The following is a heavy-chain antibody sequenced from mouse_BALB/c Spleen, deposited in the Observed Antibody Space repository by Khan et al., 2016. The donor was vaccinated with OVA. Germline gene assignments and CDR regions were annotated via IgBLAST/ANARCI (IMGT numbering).Heavy chain of an antibody. Sequence: EVQLQESGPGLVKPSQSLSLTCTVTGFSITSDYAWNWIRQFPGNKLEWMGYISYSGNTKYNPSLKSRISITRDTSKNHVFLQLNSVTIEDTATYYCARVDGGDFDYWGQGTTLTVSS. CDR2: ISYSGNT. CDR1: GFSITSDYA. J-gene: IGHJ2*01. D-gene: IGHD2-3*01. CDR3: ARVDGGDFDY. V-gene: IGHV3-2*02.